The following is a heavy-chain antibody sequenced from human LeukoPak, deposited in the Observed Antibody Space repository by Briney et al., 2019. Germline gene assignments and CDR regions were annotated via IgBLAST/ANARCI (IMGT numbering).Heavy chain of an antibody. Sequence: ASVKVSCKASGYTFTSYGISWVRQAPGQGLEWMGWINPNSGGTNYAQKFQGRVTMTRDTSISTAYMELSRLRSDDTAVYYCARGYSGYDYAVRFDPWGQGTLVTVSS. CDR3: ARGYSGYDYAVRFDP. V-gene: IGHV1-2*02. CDR2: INPNSGGT. CDR1: GYTFTSYG. J-gene: IGHJ5*02. D-gene: IGHD5-12*01.